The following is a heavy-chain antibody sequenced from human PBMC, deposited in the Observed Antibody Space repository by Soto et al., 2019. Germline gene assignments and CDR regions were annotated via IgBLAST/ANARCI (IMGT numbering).Heavy chain of an antibody. Sequence: PSESLSLTCTVSGGSISSYYGSWIRQPPGKGLEWIGYIYYSGSTNYNPSLKSRVTISVDTSKNQFSLKLSSVTAADTAVYYCARDNYGDFGWFGPWGQGTLVTGSS. CDR3: ARDNYGDFGWFGP. D-gene: IGHD4-17*01. CDR2: IYYSGST. V-gene: IGHV4-59*01. J-gene: IGHJ5*02. CDR1: GGSISSYY.